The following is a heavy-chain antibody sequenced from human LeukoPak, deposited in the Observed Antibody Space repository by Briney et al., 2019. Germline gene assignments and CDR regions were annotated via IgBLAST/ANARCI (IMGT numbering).Heavy chain of an antibody. D-gene: IGHD2-2*01. CDR2: ISYDGSNK. Sequence: GGSLRLSCAASGFTFSSYAMHWVRQAPGKGLEWVAVISYDGSNKYYADSVKGRYTISRDNSKNTLYLQMNSLRAEDTAVYYCASAGYCSSTSCYSFDYWGQGTLVTVSS. CDR1: GFTFSSYA. CDR3: ASAGYCSSTSCYSFDY. J-gene: IGHJ4*02. V-gene: IGHV3-30-3*01.